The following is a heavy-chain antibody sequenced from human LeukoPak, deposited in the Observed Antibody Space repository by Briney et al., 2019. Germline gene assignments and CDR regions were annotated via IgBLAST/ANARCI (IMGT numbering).Heavy chain of an antibody. CDR2: ISWNSGSI. D-gene: IGHD6-19*01. J-gene: IGHJ4*02. Sequence: PGGSLRLSCAASGFTFDDYAMHWVRQAPGKGLEWVSGISWNSGSIGYADSVKGRFTISRDNAKNSLYLQMNSLRAEDTALYYCAKENSGWYAHFDDWGQGTLVTVSS. CDR1: GFTFDDYA. V-gene: IGHV3-9*01. CDR3: AKENSGWYAHFDD.